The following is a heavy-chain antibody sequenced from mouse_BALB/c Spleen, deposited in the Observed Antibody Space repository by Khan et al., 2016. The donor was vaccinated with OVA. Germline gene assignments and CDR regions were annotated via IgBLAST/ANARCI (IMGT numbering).Heavy chain of an antibody. CDR3: AGRFDF. J-gene: IGHJ2*01. V-gene: IGHV1-84*02. Sequence: QVRLQQSGPDLVKPGASVKISCKASGYTFTDYYINWVKQKPGQGLEWIGWIHPGSANAKYNEKFKGKATLTVDTSSTTAFMQLSSLTSEDTAVYFCAGRFDFWGQGTTLTVSS. CDR1: GYTFTDYY. CDR2: IHPGSANA.